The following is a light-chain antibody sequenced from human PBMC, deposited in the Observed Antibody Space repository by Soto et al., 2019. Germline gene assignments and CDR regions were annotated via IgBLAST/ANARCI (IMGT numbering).Light chain of an antibody. CDR3: QQYQSLT. J-gene: IGKJ4*01. CDR1: QSVSSSY. Sequence: IELTHSVGTMSVYLGDGATIKNRASQSVSSSYLAWYQHKPGQAPRLLIHGASSRVTGIPDMFSGSGSGTDFAVSISILKPEDFAVYYCQQYQSLTFGGGTKVDIK. CDR2: GAS. V-gene: IGKV3-20*01.